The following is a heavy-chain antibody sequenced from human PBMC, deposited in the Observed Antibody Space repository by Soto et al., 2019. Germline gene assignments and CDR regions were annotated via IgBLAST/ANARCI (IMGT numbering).Heavy chain of an antibody. J-gene: IGHJ4*02. Sequence: EVQLLESGGGFGQPGGSLRLSCAASGFTFTNHAMSWVRQAPGKGLEWVSAISGSGDSTYYAESVKGRFTISRDNSNNTLYLQMNSLGAEDTAVYYCASRNYYESSGYYYWYYFDFWGQGTLVTVSS. V-gene: IGHV3-23*01. CDR2: ISGSGDST. D-gene: IGHD3-22*01. CDR1: GFTFTNHA. CDR3: ASRNYYESSGYYYWYYFDF.